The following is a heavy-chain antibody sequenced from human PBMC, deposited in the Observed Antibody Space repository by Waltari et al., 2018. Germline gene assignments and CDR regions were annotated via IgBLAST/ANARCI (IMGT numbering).Heavy chain of an antibody. D-gene: IGHD1-7*01. J-gene: IGHJ4*02. CDR3: ARDRIWKYVFDY. V-gene: IGHV3-30*04. Sequence: QVQLVESGGGVVQPGRSLRPPCAASGVGFRSHAMHWVRQAPGKGLEWVALISYDGSNEDYADSVQGRFTISRDNSKNTLYLQIDSLRTEDTAVYYCARDRIWKYVFDYWGQGTLVTVSS. CDR1: GVGFRSHA. CDR2: ISYDGSNE.